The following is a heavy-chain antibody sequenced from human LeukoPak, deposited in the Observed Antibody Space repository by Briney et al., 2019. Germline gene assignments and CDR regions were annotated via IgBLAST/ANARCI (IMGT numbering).Heavy chain of an antibody. CDR3: ARDLPHSSREVDYGMDV. V-gene: IGHV4-4*07. CDR2: IYTSGSN. D-gene: IGHD6-13*01. CDR1: GGSISSYY. Sequence: SETLSLTWTVSGGSISSYYWSWIRQPAGKGLEWSGRIYTSGSNNYNTSLKSRVTMSADTSKNQFSLKLSSVTAADTAVYYCARDLPHSSREVDYGMDVWGQGTTVTVSS. J-gene: IGHJ6*02.